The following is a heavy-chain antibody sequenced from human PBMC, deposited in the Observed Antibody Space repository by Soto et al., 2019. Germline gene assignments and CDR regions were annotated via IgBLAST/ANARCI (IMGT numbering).Heavy chain of an antibody. D-gene: IGHD4-17*01. CDR3: AKDRDLTGVTTELDY. V-gene: IGHV3-23*01. Sequence: LRLSCAASGFTFSSYAMSWVHQAPGKGLEWVSAISGSGGSTYYADSVKGRFTISRDNSKNTLYLQMNSLRAEDTAVYYCAKDRDLTGVTTELDYWGQGTLVTVSS. CDR2: ISGSGGST. CDR1: GFTFSSYA. J-gene: IGHJ4*02.